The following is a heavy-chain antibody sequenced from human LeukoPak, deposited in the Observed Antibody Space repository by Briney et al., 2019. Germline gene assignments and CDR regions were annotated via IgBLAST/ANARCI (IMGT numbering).Heavy chain of an antibody. CDR1: GGTFSSYA. CDR3: ARGPSLASGMATVFNYYYYYMDV. Sequence: GASVKVSCTASGGTFSSYAISWVRQAPGQGLEWMGGIIPIFGTANYAQKFQGRVTITADESTTTAYLELSSLRSDDTAVYYCARGPSLASGMATVFNYYYYYMDVWGKGTTVTVSS. CDR2: IIPIFGTA. J-gene: IGHJ6*03. V-gene: IGHV1-69*13. D-gene: IGHD5-24*01.